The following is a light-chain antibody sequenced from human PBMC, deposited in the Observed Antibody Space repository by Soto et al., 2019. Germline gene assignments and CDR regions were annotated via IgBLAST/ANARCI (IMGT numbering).Light chain of an antibody. Sequence: DVQMTQTPSSLSASVWDRVILTCRASQSIGNWVAWYQQKPGKAPKLLIYKASSLGSGVPTSCSGGGSETDFTITISRLQDEDFAYYYCQNYNSYVFGPGTKVDIK. CDR3: QNYNSYV. CDR1: QSIGNW. CDR2: KAS. V-gene: IGKV1-5*03. J-gene: IGKJ3*01.